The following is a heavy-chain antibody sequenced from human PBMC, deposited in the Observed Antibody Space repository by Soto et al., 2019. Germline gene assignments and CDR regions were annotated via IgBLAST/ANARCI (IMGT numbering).Heavy chain of an antibody. CDR2: ISSSSNTI. CDR1: GFTFSNYN. V-gene: IGHV3-48*01. D-gene: IGHD2-21*02. Sequence: EVQLVESGGGLVQPGGSLRLSCAASGFTFSNYNMHWVRQAPGKGLEWVSYISSSSNTIYYADSVKGRFTISRDNAKNSLYLQMNSLRAEDTAVYYCARPSCGGDCYSPVYWGQGTLVTVSS. J-gene: IGHJ4*02. CDR3: ARPSCGGDCYSPVY.